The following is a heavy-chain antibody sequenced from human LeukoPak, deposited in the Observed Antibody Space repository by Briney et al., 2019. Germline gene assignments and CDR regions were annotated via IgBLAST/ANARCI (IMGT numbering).Heavy chain of an antibody. Sequence: GGSLRLSCAASGFTFSNYWMSWVRQAPGRGLEWVANIKKDGSERYYVDSVKGRFTVSRDNAKNSLYLQMNSLRAEDTAVYSCARDGVSGYTTSWYDYWGQGTLVTVSS. CDR1: GFTFSNYW. CDR3: ARDGVSGYTTSWYDY. V-gene: IGHV3-7*01. D-gene: IGHD6-13*01. J-gene: IGHJ4*02. CDR2: IKKDGSER.